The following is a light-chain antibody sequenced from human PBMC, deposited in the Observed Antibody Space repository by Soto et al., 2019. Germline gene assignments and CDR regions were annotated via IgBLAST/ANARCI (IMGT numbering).Light chain of an antibody. Sequence: EVVLTHTPGTLSFSPWCIASLSCRSSQSVGTYLAWYQQRSGQAPRLLIYGASTRASGIPDRFSGSGSGTDFTLTISRLEPEDFGVYYCQQYGSSLPFGQGTKVDI. CDR2: GAS. CDR3: QQYGSSLP. V-gene: IGKV3-20*01. J-gene: IGKJ1*01. CDR1: QSVGTY.